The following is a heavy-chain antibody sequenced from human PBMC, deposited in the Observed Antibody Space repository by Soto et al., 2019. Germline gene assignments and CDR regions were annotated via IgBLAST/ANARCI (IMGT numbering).Heavy chain of an antibody. J-gene: IGHJ5*02. CDR3: ARGLGKTRNLPTIFGVVKAFDP. V-gene: IGHV4-34*01. Sequence: KPSETLSLTCAVYGGSLGGAYGSWISQPQEKGLEWIGEINHSGSTNYNPSLKSRVNISVDTPKDQFTLKLSSVTAADTAVYYCARGLGKTRNLPTIFGVVKAFDPWGQGTLVTVS. D-gene: IGHD3-3*01. CDR1: GGSLGGAY. CDR2: INHSGST.